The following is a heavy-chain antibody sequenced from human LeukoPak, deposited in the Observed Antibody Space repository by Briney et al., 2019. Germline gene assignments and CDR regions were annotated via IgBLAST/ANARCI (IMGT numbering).Heavy chain of an antibody. Sequence: ASVKVSCKASGYTFTGYYMHWVRQAPGQGLEWMGWINPKSGGTNYAQKFQGRVTMTRDTSISTAYMELSSLTSDDTAVYYCATGSSTVTATKHPSEYWGQGTLVTVSS. J-gene: IGHJ4*02. CDR3: ATGSSTVTATKHPSEY. D-gene: IGHD2-21*02. V-gene: IGHV1-2*02. CDR1: GYTFTGYY. CDR2: INPKSGGT.